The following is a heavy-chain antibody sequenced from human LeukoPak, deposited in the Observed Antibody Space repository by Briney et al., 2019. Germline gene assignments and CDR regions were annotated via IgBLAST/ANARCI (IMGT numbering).Heavy chain of an antibody. V-gene: IGHV3-23*01. CDR1: GFTFSSFA. CDR3: AKPRTTGLGWAQFDY. CDR2: FDGNGPNT. Sequence: GGSLRLSCAASGFTFSSFAMTWVRQAPGKGLEWVSGFDGNGPNTYYADSVKGRWTISRDNSRNTLYLEMSSLRPEDTAIYYCAKPRTTGLGWAQFDYWGQGSLVTVSS. D-gene: IGHD2-8*02. J-gene: IGHJ4*02.